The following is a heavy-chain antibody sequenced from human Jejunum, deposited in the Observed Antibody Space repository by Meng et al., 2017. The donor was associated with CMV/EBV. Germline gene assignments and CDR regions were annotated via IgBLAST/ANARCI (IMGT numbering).Heavy chain of an antibody. CDR3: ARQRIQLYSTRVFDP. CDR2: IFYTGST. J-gene: IGHJ5*02. D-gene: IGHD1-1*01. Sequence: SGGSINSSNSYWGWIRQPPGRGLEWIGSIFYTGSTYYNPSLKGRATLSVDTSKSRFSLTLNSVTGADTAVYYCARQRIQLYSTRVFDPWSQGTLVTVSS. V-gene: IGHV4-39*01. CDR1: GGSINSSNSY.